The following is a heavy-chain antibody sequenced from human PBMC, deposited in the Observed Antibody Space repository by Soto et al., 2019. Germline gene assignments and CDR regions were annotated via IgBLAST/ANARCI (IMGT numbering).Heavy chain of an antibody. D-gene: IGHD3-22*01. CDR2: INPNSGGT. CDR3: ARAPPYYYNSSGPSFDY. Sequence: ASVKVSCKASGYTFTGYYIHWVRQAPGQVLEWMGWINPNSGGTNYAQKFQGWVTMTRDTSISTAYMELSRLRSDDTAVYYCARAPPYYYNSSGPSFDYWGQGTLVTVSS. V-gene: IGHV1-2*04. CDR1: GYTFTGYY. J-gene: IGHJ4*02.